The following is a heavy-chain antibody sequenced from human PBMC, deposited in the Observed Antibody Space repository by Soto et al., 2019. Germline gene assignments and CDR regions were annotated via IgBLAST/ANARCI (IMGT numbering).Heavy chain of an antibody. CDR3: AKDRIRYGDYDY. Sequence: GGSLRLSCAASGFTFSSYAMSWVRQAPGKGLEWVSAISGSGGSTYYAGSVKGRFTISRDNSKDTLYLQMNSLRAEDTAVYYCAKDRIRYGDYDYWGQGTLVTVSS. CDR2: ISGSGGST. V-gene: IGHV3-23*01. J-gene: IGHJ4*02. CDR1: GFTFSSYA. D-gene: IGHD4-17*01.